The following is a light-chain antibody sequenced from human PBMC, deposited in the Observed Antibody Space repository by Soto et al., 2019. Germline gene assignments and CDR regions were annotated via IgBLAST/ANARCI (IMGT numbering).Light chain of an antibody. CDR1: EGVGSS. V-gene: IGKV3-15*01. CDR2: RTS. Sequence: ETVMTQSPATLSVSPGERVTLSCRASEGVGSSLAWYQQKPGQAPRLLMFRTSSRATGFPARFSGSGSGTEFNLTISSLQSEDFGVYYCQQYNNWPRATFGGGTKVDIK. CDR3: QQYNNWPRAT. J-gene: IGKJ4*01.